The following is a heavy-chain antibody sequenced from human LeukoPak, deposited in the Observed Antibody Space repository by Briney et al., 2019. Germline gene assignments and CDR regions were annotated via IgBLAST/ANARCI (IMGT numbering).Heavy chain of an antibody. CDR2: ISGSGGTT. D-gene: IGHD3-10*01. V-gene: IGHV3-23*01. CDR1: GFPFSNSA. CDR3: GKAALWFGEFVPG. Sequence: PGGSLRLSCAASGFPFSNSAMSWVRQAPGKGLEWVSAISGSGGTTYYADSVKGRFTISRDNSKNTLFLQMKSLRVDDTALYYCGKAALWFGEFVPGWGQGALVTVSS. J-gene: IGHJ4*02.